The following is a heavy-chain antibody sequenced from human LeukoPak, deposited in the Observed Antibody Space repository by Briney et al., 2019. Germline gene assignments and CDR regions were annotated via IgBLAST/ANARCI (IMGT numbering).Heavy chain of an antibody. V-gene: IGHV3-33*01. Sequence: GRSLGLSCAASGFTFSHYGMHWARQAPGKGLEWVAVIWSDGSYEYYADSVKGRFTISRDNSKNTLYLQMNSLRAEDTAVYFCARNLFGSGWFYFDYWGQGTLVTVSS. J-gene: IGHJ4*02. D-gene: IGHD6-19*01. CDR3: ARNLFGSGWFYFDY. CDR2: IWSDGSYE. CDR1: GFTFSHYG.